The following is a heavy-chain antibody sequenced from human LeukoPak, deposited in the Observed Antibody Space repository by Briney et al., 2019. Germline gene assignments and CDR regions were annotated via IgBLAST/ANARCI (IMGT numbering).Heavy chain of an antibody. Sequence: SETLSLTCTVSGGSIGSYSWNWIRQPPGKGLEWIGYIYDSGSTNYNPSLKSRVTMSINTSKNQFSLRLSSVTAADTAVYYCARGSDFGDYWGQGTLVTVSS. J-gene: IGHJ4*02. V-gene: IGHV4-59*01. CDR2: IYDSGST. CDR1: GGSIGSYS. D-gene: IGHD4-17*01. CDR3: ARGSDFGDY.